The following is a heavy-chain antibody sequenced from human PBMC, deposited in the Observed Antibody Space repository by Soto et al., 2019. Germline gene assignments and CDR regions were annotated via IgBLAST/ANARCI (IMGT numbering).Heavy chain of an antibody. J-gene: IGHJ4*02. CDR2: IYYSGST. Sequence: TLEPMCLTWTVADGSIVSGDYYWSWIRQPPGKGLEWIGYIYYSGSTYYNPSLKSRVTISVDTSKNQFSLKLSSVTAADTAVYYCARIPSGYDSSGYDDYWGQGTLVTVSS. V-gene: IGHV4-30-4*01. CDR1: DGSIVSGDYY. CDR3: ARIPSGYDSSGYDDY. D-gene: IGHD3-22*01.